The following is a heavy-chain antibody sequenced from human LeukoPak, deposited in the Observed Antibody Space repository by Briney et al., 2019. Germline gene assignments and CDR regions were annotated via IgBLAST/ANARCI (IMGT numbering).Heavy chain of an antibody. D-gene: IGHD4-17*01. J-gene: IGHJ4*02. CDR1: GYMFTGYY. V-gene: IGHV1-2*02. CDR2: INPNSGGT. Sequence: ASVKVSCKASGYMFTGYYMHWVRQAPGQGLEWMGWINPNSGGTNYAQKFQGRVTMTRDTSISTAYMELSSLRSDDTAVYYCASVRDPTTVTTYSPYDYWGQGTLVTVSS. CDR3: ASVRDPTTVTTYSPYDY.